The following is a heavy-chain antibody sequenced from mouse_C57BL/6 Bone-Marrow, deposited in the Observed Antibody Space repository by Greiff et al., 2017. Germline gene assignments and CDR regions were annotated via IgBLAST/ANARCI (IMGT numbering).Heavy chain of an antibody. V-gene: IGHV1-74*01. CDR1: GYTFTSYW. CDR2: IHPYDSDT. J-gene: IGHJ4*01. CDR3: AISYYNNVYAMDY. D-gene: IGHD2-5*01. Sequence: QVQLQQPGAELVKPGASVKVSCKASGYTFTSYWMHWVKQRPGKGLEWLGRIHPYDSDTNYNPKFKGQATWTVYKSSSIAYMQLSSLTSEDSAVYYGAISYYNNVYAMDYWGRGISVTVSS.